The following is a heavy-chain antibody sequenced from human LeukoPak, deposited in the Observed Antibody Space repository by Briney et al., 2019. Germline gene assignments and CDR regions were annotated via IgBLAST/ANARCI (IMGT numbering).Heavy chain of an antibody. V-gene: IGHV3-23*01. J-gene: IGHJ4*02. Sequence: GGSLRLSCAASGFTFGSYAMSWVRQAPGKGLEWVSAISGSGGSTYYADSVKGRFTISRDNSKNTLYLRMNSLRAEDTAVYYCAKIAVRGVIINYFDYWGQGTLVTGSS. CDR1: GFTFGSYA. CDR2: ISGSGGST. D-gene: IGHD3-10*01. CDR3: AKIAVRGVIINYFDY.